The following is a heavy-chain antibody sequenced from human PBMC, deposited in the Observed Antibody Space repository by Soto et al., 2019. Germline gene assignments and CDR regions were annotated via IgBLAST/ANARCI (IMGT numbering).Heavy chain of an antibody. CDR1: GFSLSTSGVG. CDR2: IYWDDDK. J-gene: IGHJ4*02. CDR3: AHRSWGSPTTHYFDY. V-gene: IGHV2-5*02. Sequence: QITLKESGPTLVKPTQTLTLTCTFSGFSLSTSGVGVGWIRQPPGKALEWLGIIYWDDDKRYSPSLKSRLTNHHDNSKDQVVLTVTNMDPVDTAPYYCAHRSWGSPTTHYFDYWGQGTLVTVSS. D-gene: IGHD3-16*01.